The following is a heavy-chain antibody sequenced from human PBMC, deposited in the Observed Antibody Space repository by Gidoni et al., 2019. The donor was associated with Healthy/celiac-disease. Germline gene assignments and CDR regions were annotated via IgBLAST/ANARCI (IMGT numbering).Heavy chain of an antibody. D-gene: IGHD2-21*02. Sequence: EVQLVESGGGLVQPGRSLRLSCAASGFTFDDYAMHWVRQASGKGLEWVSGISWNSGSIGYADSVKGRFTISRDNAKNSLYLQMNSLRAEDTDLYYCAKGHIVVVTAIHLDAFDIWGQGTMVTVSS. V-gene: IGHV3-9*01. CDR1: GFTFDDYA. CDR2: ISWNSGSI. CDR3: AKGHIVVVTAIHLDAFDI. J-gene: IGHJ3*02.